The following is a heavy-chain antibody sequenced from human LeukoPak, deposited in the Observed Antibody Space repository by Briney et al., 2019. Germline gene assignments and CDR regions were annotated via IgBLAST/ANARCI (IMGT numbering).Heavy chain of an antibody. CDR3: ARHADDYVWGSYRFDY. J-gene: IGHJ4*02. V-gene: IGHV4-39*01. CDR1: GGSISSSSYY. CDR2: IYYSGST. Sequence: ASETLSLTCTVSGGSISSSSYYWGWIRQPPGKGLEWIGSIYYSGSTYYNPSLKSRVTISVDTSKNQFSLMLSSVTAADTAVYYCARHADDYVWGSYRFDYWGQGTLVTVSS. D-gene: IGHD3-16*02.